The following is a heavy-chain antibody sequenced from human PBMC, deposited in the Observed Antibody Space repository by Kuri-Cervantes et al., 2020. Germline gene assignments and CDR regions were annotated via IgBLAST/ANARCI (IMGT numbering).Heavy chain of an antibody. CDR3: ARSRRVELWKGFDY. Sequence: ASVKVSCKASGYTFTSYDINWVRQATGQGLEWMGWMNPNSGNTGYAQKFQGRVTMTRNTSISTAYMELSSLRSEDTAVYYCARSRRVELWKGFDYWGQGTLVPSPQ. J-gene: IGHJ4*02. CDR1: GYTFTSYD. CDR2: MNPNSGNT. V-gene: IGHV1-8*01. D-gene: IGHD1-7*01.